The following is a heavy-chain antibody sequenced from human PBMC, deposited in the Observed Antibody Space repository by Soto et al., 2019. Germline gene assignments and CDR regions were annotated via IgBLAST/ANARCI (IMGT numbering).Heavy chain of an antibody. J-gene: IGHJ4*02. CDR3: ARDHPSITGDYFDY. CDR1: GFTFSSYS. V-gene: IGHV3-48*01. D-gene: IGHD3-10*01. CDR2: ISSSSSTI. Sequence: GGSLRLSCAASGFTFSSYSMNWVRQAPGKGLEWVSYISSSSSTIYYADSVKGRCTISRDNAKNSLYLQMNSLRAEDTAVYYCARDHPSITGDYFDYWGQGTLVTVSS.